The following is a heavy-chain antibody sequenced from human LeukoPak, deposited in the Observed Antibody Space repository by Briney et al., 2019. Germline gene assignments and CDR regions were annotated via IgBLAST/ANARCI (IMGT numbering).Heavy chain of an antibody. CDR3: ARRIAAAGKKDEVNWFDP. Sequence: HTISITCTVSSSSISSGGSYCSWIRQHPGKGLEWIGYIYYSGSTYYNPSLKSRVTISVDTSKNQFSLKLSSVTAADTAVYYCARRIAAAGKKDEVNWFDPWGQGTLVTVSS. CDR2: IYYSGST. J-gene: IGHJ5*02. D-gene: IGHD6-13*01. V-gene: IGHV4-31*03. CDR1: SSSISSGGSY.